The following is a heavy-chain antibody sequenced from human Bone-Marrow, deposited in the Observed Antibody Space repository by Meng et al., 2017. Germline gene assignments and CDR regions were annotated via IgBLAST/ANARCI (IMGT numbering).Heavy chain of an antibody. Sequence: GESLKISCAASGFTFSSYAMHWVRQAPGKGLEWVSAISGSGGSTYYADSVKGRFTISRDNSKNTLYLQMNSLRAEDTAVYYCAKFLSRREWLVPRAPLPDYWGQGTLVTVSS. CDR1: GFTFSSYA. CDR2: ISGSGGST. CDR3: AKFLSRREWLVPRAPLPDY. J-gene: IGHJ4*02. D-gene: IGHD6-19*01. V-gene: IGHV3-23*01.